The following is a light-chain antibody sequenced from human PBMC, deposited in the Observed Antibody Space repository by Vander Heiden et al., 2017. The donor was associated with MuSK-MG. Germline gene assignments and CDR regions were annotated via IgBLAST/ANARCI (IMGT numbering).Light chain of an antibody. Sequence: HLVLTPSPSASAPPGTPVTLTCTLSSGHSSYAIAWHQQLPEKGPRFLMKLYSDGRHNKGDGIPDRFSGSSAGTERFLTISSLQSEDEADYYCQTWGTGHTWVFGGGTKLTVL. V-gene: IGLV4-69*01. CDR2: LYSDGRH. J-gene: IGLJ3*02. CDR3: QTWGTGHTWV. CDR1: SGHSSYA.